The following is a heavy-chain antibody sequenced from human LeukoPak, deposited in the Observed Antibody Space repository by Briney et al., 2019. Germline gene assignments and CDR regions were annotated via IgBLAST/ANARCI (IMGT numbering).Heavy chain of an antibody. CDR3: ARDFGWRQLDY. Sequence: GGSLRLSCAASGFSFSNSWMTWVRQAPGKGLEWVASIKEDGSEQYYVDSVRGRFTISRDNAKNSLYLQMNSLRAEDTAVYYCARDFGWRQLDYWGQGTLVTVSS. CDR1: GFSFSNSW. CDR2: IKEDGSEQ. J-gene: IGHJ4*02. D-gene: IGHD5-24*01. V-gene: IGHV3-7*04.